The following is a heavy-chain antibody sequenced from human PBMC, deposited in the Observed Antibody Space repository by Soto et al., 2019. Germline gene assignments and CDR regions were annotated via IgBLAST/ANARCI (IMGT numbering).Heavy chain of an antibody. CDR2: ISPHNFNT. V-gene: IGHV1-18*01. CDR1: GYTFTHFY. D-gene: IGHD3-9*01. J-gene: IGHJ4*02. CDR3: ARDEGGYDILTGYYEAHHFDY. Sequence: QVPLEQSGAEVKKPGDSVKVSCKASGYTFTHFYITWVRQAPGQGLEWMGAISPHNFNTNYAQKFRGRVTLTKEKSTNTAYMDLRSLTSVDTAVYYCARDEGGYDILTGYYEAHHFDYWGRGVPVTVSS.